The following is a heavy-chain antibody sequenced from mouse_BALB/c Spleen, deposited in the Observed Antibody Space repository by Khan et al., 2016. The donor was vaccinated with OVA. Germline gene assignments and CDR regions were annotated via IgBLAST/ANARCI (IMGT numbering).Heavy chain of an antibody. Sequence: QVQLKQSGAELVKPGASVKMSCKASGYTFTSYTMHWVKQRPGQGLEWIGYINPSSGYTKYNQKFKDKATLTADKSSSTAYMQLSSLTSEDSAVYYCARKGTRASYWGQGTTLTVSA. V-gene: IGHV1-4*01. CDR1: GYTFTSYT. D-gene: IGHD3-1*01. CDR2: INPSSGYT. CDR3: ARKGTRASY. J-gene: IGHJ2*01.